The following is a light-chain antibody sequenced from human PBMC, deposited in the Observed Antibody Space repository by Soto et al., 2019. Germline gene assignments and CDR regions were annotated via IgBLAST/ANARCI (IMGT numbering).Light chain of an antibody. J-gene: IGLJ1*01. Sequence: QPALTQPASVSGSPGQSITISCTGTSSDVGDYNYVSWYQQHPGKAPKLILYDVINRPSGVSDRFSGSKSGYTASLTISGLLPEDEADYYCISYTSSSTSYVIGTGTKVTVL. CDR2: DVI. CDR3: ISYTSSSTSYV. CDR1: SSDVGDYNY. V-gene: IGLV2-14*01.